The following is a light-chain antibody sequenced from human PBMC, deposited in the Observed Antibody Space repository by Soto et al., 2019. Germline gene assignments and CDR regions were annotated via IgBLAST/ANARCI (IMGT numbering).Light chain of an antibody. CDR2: GAT. J-gene: IGKJ2*01. CDR3: QQYDNWPPT. Sequence: EMGMTQSPATLSVSPGERATLSCRATQSVSSDVAWYQQKPGQAPRLLIYGATTRATDVAGRFSGSGSGTEFTLTISSLQSEDFAVYYCQQYDNWPPTFGQGTKLEI. CDR1: QSVSSD. V-gene: IGKV3-15*01.